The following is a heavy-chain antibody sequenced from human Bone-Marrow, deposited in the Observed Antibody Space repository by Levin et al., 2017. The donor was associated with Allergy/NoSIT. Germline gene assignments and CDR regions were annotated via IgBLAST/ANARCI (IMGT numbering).Heavy chain of an antibody. D-gene: IGHD3-16*01. CDR3: ARDPRPFGYYYDMDV. Sequence: GGSLRLSCAASGFKFSTYGMNWVRQAPGKGLEWVAVIWYDGSDTDYADSVKGRFTVSRDNSRNTLYLQMNSLRPEDTAVYYCARDPRPFGYYYDMDVWGKGTSVTVSS. V-gene: IGHV3-33*01. CDR2: IWYDGSDT. J-gene: IGHJ6*03. CDR1: GFKFSTYG.